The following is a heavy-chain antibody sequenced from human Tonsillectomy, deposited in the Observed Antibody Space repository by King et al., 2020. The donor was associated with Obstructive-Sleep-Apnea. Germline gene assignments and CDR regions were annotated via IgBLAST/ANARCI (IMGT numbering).Heavy chain of an antibody. V-gene: IGHV3-9*01. D-gene: IGHD6-19*01. Sequence: VQLVESGGGLVQPGRSLRLSCAASGFTFDDYAMHWVRPAPGKGLAWVSGISWNSGRIGYADFVKGRFTISRDNAKNSLYLQMNSLRAEDTALYYCAKDSGGSGWAYYYGMDVWGQGTTVTVSS. J-gene: IGHJ6*02. CDR1: GFTFDDYA. CDR3: AKDSGGSGWAYYYGMDV. CDR2: ISWNSGRI.